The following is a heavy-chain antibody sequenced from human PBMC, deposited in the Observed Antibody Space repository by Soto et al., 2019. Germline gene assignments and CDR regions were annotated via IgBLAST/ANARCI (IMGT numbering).Heavy chain of an antibody. CDR1: GYTFTSYY. Sequence: ASVKVSCKASGYTFTSYYMHWVRQAPGQGLEWMGWINPNSGGTNYAQKFQGWVTMTRDTSISTAYMELSRLRSDDTAVYYCARDRVAAAGTGGYYYYYGMDVWGQGTTVTVSS. CDR2: INPNSGGT. CDR3: ARDRVAAAGTGGYYYYYGMDV. D-gene: IGHD6-13*01. V-gene: IGHV1-2*04. J-gene: IGHJ6*02.